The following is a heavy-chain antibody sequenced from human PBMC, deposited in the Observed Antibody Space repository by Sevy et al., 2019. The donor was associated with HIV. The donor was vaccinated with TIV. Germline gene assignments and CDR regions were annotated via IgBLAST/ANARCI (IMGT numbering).Heavy chain of an antibody. J-gene: IGHJ3*02. D-gene: IGHD4-17*01. CDR2: IKQDGSEK. Sequence: GWSLRLSCAASGFTFSSYWMSWVRQAPGKGLEWVANIKQDGSEKYYVDSVKGRFTISRDNAKNSLYLQMNSLRAEDTAVYYCARDEGYDDYGDYIPFDIWGQGTMVTVSS. CDR3: ARDEGYDDYGDYIPFDI. V-gene: IGHV3-7*03. CDR1: GFTFSSYW.